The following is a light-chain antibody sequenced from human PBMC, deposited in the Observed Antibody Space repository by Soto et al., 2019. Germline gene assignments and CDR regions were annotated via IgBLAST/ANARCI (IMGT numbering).Light chain of an antibody. V-gene: IGKV3-15*01. Sequence: EIVMTQSPATLSVSPGERATLSCRASQSVSSNLAWYQQKPGQAPRLLIYGASTRATGIPARFSGSGSGTEFTLTISSLPSEDFAVYYCQQYSNWPETFGQGTKVEIK. CDR1: QSVSSN. CDR2: GAS. J-gene: IGKJ1*01. CDR3: QQYSNWPET.